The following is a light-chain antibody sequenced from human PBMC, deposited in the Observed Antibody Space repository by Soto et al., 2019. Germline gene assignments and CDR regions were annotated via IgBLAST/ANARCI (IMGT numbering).Light chain of an antibody. J-gene: IGKJ4*01. Sequence: EIVMTQSPATLSVSPGERATLSCRASQSVSSTLAWYQQMPGQAPRLLIYGTSTRATGIPARFSGSGSGTEFTLTISSLQSEDFAFYFCQQYYQWPLTFGGGTKVEVK. CDR3: QQYYQWPLT. V-gene: IGKV3-15*01. CDR1: QSVSST. CDR2: GTS.